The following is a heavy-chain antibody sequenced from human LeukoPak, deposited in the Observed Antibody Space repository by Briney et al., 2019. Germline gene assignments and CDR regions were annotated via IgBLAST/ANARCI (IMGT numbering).Heavy chain of an antibody. CDR2: LDPEVGDP. Sequence: ASVKVSCKASECGFSTYYTHWVRQAPGKSLEWVGRLDPEVGDPIYARAFQDRVTISLDSSKDTAYLELTSLTSDDTAIYFCATTFVDISGLDHWGQGTLVSVSS. V-gene: IGHV1-69-2*01. CDR3: ATTFVDISGLDH. J-gene: IGHJ5*02. D-gene: IGHD3-9*01. CDR1: ECGFSTYY.